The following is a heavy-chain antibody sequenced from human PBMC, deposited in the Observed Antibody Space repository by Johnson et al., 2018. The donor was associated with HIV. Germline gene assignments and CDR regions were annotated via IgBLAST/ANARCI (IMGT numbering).Heavy chain of an antibody. D-gene: IGHD5-18*01. CDR3: ASTKGIQLWLDAFDI. V-gene: IGHV3-30*02. CDR2: IRYDGSNK. CDR1: GFTFSSYG. Sequence: QVQLVESGGGVVQPGGSLRLSCAASGFTFSSYGMHWVRQAPGKGLEWVAFIRYDGSNKYYVDSVKCRFTISRDNSKNTLYLQMNSLRAEDTAVYYCASTKGIQLWLDAFDIWGQGTMVTVSS. J-gene: IGHJ3*02.